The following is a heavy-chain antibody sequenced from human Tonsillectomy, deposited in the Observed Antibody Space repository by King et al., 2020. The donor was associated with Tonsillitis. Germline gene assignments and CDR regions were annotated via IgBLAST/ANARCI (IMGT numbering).Heavy chain of an antibody. Sequence: VQLVESGAEVKKPGASVKVSCKASGYTFNSYGISWVRQAPGQGLEWMGWISAYNGNTNYAQKLQGRVTMTTDTSTSTAYMELRSLSSDDTAVYYCARSLSTILAGGHDAFDIWGQGTMVTVSS. CDR2: ISAYNGNT. CDR3: ARSLSTILAGGHDAFDI. V-gene: IGHV1-18*01. J-gene: IGHJ3*02. D-gene: IGHD3-9*01. CDR1: GYTFNSYG.